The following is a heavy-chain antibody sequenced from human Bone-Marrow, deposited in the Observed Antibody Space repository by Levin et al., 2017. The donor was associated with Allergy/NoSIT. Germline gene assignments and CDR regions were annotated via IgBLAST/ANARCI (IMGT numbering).Heavy chain of an antibody. CDR2: IYYSGST. V-gene: IGHV4-61*01. CDR3: ARGGNLYYYGSGRSFHH. J-gene: IGHJ1*01. CDR1: GDSVSSDTYY. D-gene: IGHD3-10*01. Sequence: AGGSLRLSCTVSGDSVSSDTYYWSWIRQPPGKGLEWIGFIYYSGSTSYNPSLKSRVTISVDTSRNQFSLTLTSVTAADTAVYYCARGGNLYYYGSGRSFHHWGQGTLVTVSS.